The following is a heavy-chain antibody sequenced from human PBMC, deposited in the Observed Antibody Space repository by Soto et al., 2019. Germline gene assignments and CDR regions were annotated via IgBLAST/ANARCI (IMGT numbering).Heavy chain of an antibody. V-gene: IGHV3-15*01. CDR2: IKSKTDGGTA. Sequence: GGSLRLSCAASGFTFSNAWMSWVRQAPGKGLEWVGRIKSKTDGGTADYAEPVKGRFTITREDSKNTLYLQMNRLKPEDKSVYYCTTAGPVPGAEILDAFNIWGQGTMVTVSS. J-gene: IGHJ3*02. D-gene: IGHD3-9*01. CDR1: GFTFSNAW. CDR3: TTAGPVPGAEILDAFNI.